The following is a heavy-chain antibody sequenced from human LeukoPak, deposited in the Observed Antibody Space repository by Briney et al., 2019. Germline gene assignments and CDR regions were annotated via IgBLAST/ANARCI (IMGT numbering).Heavy chain of an antibody. CDR1: GGSLSSSSYY. Sequence: SETLSLTCTVSGGSLSSSSYYWGWSRQPPGKGLEWIGSICYSGSTYYNPSLKSRVTISVDTSKNQFSLKLSSVTAADTAVYYCARHEEMATLHVHYFDYWGQGTLVTVSS. V-gene: IGHV4-39*01. CDR2: ICYSGST. D-gene: IGHD5-24*01. J-gene: IGHJ4*02. CDR3: ARHEEMATLHVHYFDY.